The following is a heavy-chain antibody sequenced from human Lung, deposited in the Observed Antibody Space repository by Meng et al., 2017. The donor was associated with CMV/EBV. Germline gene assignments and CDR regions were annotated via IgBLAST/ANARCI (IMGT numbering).Heavy chain of an antibody. Sequence: QVYVVKLGAEVKKPGASVKVSCKASGYIFNNYGVSWVRQAPGQGPEWMGWISAYNGNTNYAQNFQGRFTMTTDTSTSTAYMELRSLRSDDTAVYYCARDLPGGTKGTWLDLWGQGTLVTVSS. CDR1: GYIFNNYG. CDR2: ISAYNGNT. D-gene: IGHD1-14*01. J-gene: IGHJ5*02. V-gene: IGHV1-18*01. CDR3: ARDLPGGTKGTWLDL.